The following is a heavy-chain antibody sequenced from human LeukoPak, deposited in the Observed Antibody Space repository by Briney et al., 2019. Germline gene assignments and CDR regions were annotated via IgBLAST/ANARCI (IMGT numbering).Heavy chain of an antibody. CDR3: ARDPHYYDSSGYSDRKAVHDDY. V-gene: IGHV1-2*02. D-gene: IGHD3-22*01. CDR2: INPNSGGT. Sequence: ASVKVSCKASGYTFTGYYMHWVRQAPGQGLEWMGWINPNSGGTNYAQKFQGRGTMTRDTSISTAYMELSRLRSDDTAVYYCARDPHYYDSSGYSDRKAVHDDYWGQGTLVTVSS. J-gene: IGHJ4*02. CDR1: GYTFTGYY.